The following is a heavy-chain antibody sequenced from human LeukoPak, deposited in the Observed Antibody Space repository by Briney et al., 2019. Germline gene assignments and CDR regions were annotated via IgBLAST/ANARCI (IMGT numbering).Heavy chain of an antibody. J-gene: IGHJ3*02. CDR3: ATHRRSGSGGSENAFEI. CDR2: IYDSGTT. CDR1: GGSMNNYY. V-gene: IGHV4-39*01. Sequence: SETLSLTCTVSGGSMNNYYWDWIRQAPGKGLEWIGNIYDSGTTHYNPSLKSRVTISGDTSKNQFSLKLNSVTAADTAIYYCATHRRSGSGGSENAFEIWGQGTMVTVSS. D-gene: IGHD5-12*01.